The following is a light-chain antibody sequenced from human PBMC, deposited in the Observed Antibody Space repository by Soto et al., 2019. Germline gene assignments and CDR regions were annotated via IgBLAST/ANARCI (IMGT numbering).Light chain of an antibody. CDR2: DVS. Sequence: QSALTQPRSVSGSPGQSVTISCTGTSSDVGGYNHVSWYQHHPGKAPKVMIYDVSKRPSGVPDGFSGSKSGNTASLTISGLQAEDDADCYCCSFAGNYIPRVFGGGTQLTVL. J-gene: IGLJ2*01. V-gene: IGLV2-11*01. CDR1: SSDVGGYNH. CDR3: CSFAGNYIPRV.